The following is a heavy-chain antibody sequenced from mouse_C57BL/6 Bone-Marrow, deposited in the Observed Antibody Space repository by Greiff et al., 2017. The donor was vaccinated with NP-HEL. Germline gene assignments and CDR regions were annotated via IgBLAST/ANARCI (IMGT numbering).Heavy chain of an antibody. CDR3: ARDMDYDYDRKCNYAMDY. V-gene: IGHV5-4*01. Sequence: EVKLMESGGGLVKPGGSLKLSCAASGFTFSSYAMSWVRQTPEKRLEWVATISDGGSYTYYPDNVKGRFTISRDNAKNNLYLQMSHLKSEDTAMYYCARDMDYDYDRKCNYAMDYWGQGTSVTVSS. CDR2: ISDGGSYT. CDR1: GFTFSSYA. D-gene: IGHD2-4*01. J-gene: IGHJ4*01.